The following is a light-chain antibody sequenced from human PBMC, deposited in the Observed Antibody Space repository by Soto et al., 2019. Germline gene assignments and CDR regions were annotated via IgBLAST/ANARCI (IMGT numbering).Light chain of an antibody. CDR1: QSVDSS. V-gene: IGKV3-11*01. CDR3: QQRGSWPQLT. J-gene: IGKJ4*01. CDR2: DAS. Sequence: DILLTQSPATLSLSPGERATLSCRTSQSVDSSLAWFQQKPGQAPRLLIYDASNRATDIPTRFSGSGSGTDFTLTISSLEPVDFAVYYCQQRGSWPQLTFGGGTKVEI.